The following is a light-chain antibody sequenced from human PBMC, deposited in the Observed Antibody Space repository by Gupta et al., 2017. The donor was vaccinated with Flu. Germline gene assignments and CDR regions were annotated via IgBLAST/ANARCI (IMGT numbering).Light chain of an antibody. CDR1: SSSVDGCDY. J-gene: IGLJ2*01. CDR2: KEG. V-gene: IGLV2-14*01. CDR3: CSSTYASNIVV. Sequence: ITCTGTSSSVDGCDYIYVYQQHPAKAPDLMLFKEGVRHPPMAVRFSGSDTGYATTVTTTGFRAEDEDYYYYCSSTYASNIVVFGGGTKLTVL.